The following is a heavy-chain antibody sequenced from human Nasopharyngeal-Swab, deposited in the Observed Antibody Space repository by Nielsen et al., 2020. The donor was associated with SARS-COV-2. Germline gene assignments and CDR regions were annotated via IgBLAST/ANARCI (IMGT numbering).Heavy chain of an antibody. CDR1: GFTFSSYS. Sequence: GGSLRLSCAASGFTFSSYSMNWVRQAPGKGLEWVSYISSSSSTIYYTNSVKGRFTISRDNSKNTLSLQMNSLRAEDTAVYYCAKEMGLVGGIANSLFDYWGQGTLVTVSS. CDR3: AKEMGLVGGIANSLFDY. CDR2: ISSSSSTI. J-gene: IGHJ4*02. D-gene: IGHD3/OR15-3a*01. V-gene: IGHV3-48*01.